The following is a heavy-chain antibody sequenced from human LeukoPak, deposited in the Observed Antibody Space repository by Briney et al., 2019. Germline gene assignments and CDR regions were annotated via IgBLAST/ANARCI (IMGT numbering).Heavy chain of an antibody. J-gene: IGHJ4*02. D-gene: IGHD3-22*01. CDR1: GFTFSSYA. CDR3: ARGFYDTSAPGDY. V-gene: IGHV3-30*04. Sequence: GGSLRLSCAASGFTFSSYAMHWVRQAPGKGLEWVAVISYDGSNKYYADSVKGRFTISRDNSKNTLFLQMNSRRTEDTVLYYCARGFYDTSAPGDYWGQGTLVTVSS. CDR2: ISYDGSNK.